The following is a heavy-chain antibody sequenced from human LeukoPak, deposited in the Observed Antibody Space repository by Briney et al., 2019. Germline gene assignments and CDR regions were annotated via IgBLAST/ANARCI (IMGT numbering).Heavy chain of an antibody. D-gene: IGHD6-13*01. CDR1: GFTFSSYS. V-gene: IGHV3-21*01. J-gene: IGHJ4*02. Sequence: PGGSLRLSCAASGFTFSSYSMNWVRQAPGKGLEWVSSISSSSSYIYYADSVKGRFTISRDNAKNSLYLQMNSLRAEDTAVYYCAREPGSSSWSYTYYFDYWGQGTLVTVSS. CDR3: AREPGSSSWSYTYYFDY. CDR2: ISSSSSYI.